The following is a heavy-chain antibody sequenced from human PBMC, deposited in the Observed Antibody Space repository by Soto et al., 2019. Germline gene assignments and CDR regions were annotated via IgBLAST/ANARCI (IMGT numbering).Heavy chain of an antibody. J-gene: IGHJ4*02. CDR2: IFSNDEK. Sequence: QVTLKESGPVLVKPTETLTLTCTVSGFSLSNVRMGVSWIRQPPGKALDWLAHIFSNDEKSYSTSLKNRLTISKDTSRGQVVLTMTDMDPVDTATYYCARTSIVSFLFDYWGQGTVVTVSS. V-gene: IGHV2-26*01. D-gene: IGHD2-15*01. CDR3: ARTSIVSFLFDY. CDR1: GFSLSNVRMG.